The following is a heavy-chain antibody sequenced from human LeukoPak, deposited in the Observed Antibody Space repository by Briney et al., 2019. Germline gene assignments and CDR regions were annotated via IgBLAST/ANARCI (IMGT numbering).Heavy chain of an antibody. V-gene: IGHV3-66*01. CDR3: AKDSDYGGNPGAFDI. CDR2: IYSGGNI. Sequence: GGSLRLSCAASGFTVSSNYMSWVRQAPGKGLEWVSVIYSGGNIYYADSVKGRFTISRDNSKNTLYLQMNSLRAEDTAVYYCAKDSDYGGNPGAFDIWGQGTMVTVSS. CDR1: GFTVSSNY. D-gene: IGHD4-23*01. J-gene: IGHJ3*02.